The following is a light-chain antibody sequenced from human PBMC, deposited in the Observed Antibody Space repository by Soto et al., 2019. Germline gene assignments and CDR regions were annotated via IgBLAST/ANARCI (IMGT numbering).Light chain of an antibody. V-gene: IGLV1-44*01. CDR3: ASYTSSSTSVI. CDR1: TSNIGSNA. CDR2: SNV. Sequence: QSVLTQPPSASGTPGQSVTISCSGSTSNIGSNAVYWYQQVPGTAPKLLIESNVKRPSGISSRFSGSKSGNTASLTISGLQAEDEADYYCASYTSSSTSVIFGRGTKLTVL. J-gene: IGLJ2*01.